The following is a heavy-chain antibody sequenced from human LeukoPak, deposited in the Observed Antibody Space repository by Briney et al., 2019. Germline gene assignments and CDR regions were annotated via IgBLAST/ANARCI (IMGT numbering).Heavy chain of an antibody. CDR3: AREAGAKYYFDY. V-gene: IGHV3-53*01. CDR2: IYSGGDT. CDR1: GFTFSSYS. D-gene: IGHD6-25*01. Sequence: GGSRRLSCAAAGFTFSSYSMSWVRQAPVNGLEWVSVIYSGGDTFYADSVKGRFTISRDNSKNTLSLQMTSLRAEDTAMYYCAREAGAKYYFDYWGQGTLVTVSS. J-gene: IGHJ4*02.